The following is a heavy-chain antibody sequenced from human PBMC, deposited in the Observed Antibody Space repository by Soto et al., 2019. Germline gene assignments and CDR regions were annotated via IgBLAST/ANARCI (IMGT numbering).Heavy chain of an antibody. CDR3: ARDLTPYYFDS. CDR2: ISKSSSYM. CDR1: GFTFSDFT. Sequence: PGGSLRLSCVASGFTFSDFTMNWVRQAPGKGLEWVSSISKSSSYMYYADSVKGRFAISRDNAQNSLYLQMNSLRAEDTAVYYCARDLTPYYFDSWGQGTLVTVS. J-gene: IGHJ4*02. V-gene: IGHV3-21*01.